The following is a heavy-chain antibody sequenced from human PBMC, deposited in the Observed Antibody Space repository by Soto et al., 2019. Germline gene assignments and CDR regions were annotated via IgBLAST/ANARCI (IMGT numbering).Heavy chain of an antibody. D-gene: IGHD2-21*02. CDR2: MSAYSGDT. V-gene: IGHV1-18*01. CDR1: GYTFITYG. CDR3: VREVQSGDCVTFGY. Sequence: EASVKVSCKTSGYTFITYGLSWVRQAPGQGLEWMGWMSAYSGDTSYAQKVQDRVTMTRDTSTSTAYMELRNLRSDDTAVYWCVREVQSGDCVTFGYWGQRTLVTVSS. J-gene: IGHJ4*02.